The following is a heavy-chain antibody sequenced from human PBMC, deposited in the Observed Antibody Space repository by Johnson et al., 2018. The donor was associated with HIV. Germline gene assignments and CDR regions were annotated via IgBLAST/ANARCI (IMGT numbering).Heavy chain of an antibody. J-gene: IGHJ3*02. D-gene: IGHD1-1*01. Sequence: VQLVESGGGLVQPGGSLRLSCAASGFTFSSYWMSWVRQAPGKGLEWVANIKQDGSEKYYVESVKGRFTLSRDNAKNSLYLQMNSLRAEDTAVYYCARVPPFGTHPDGAFDIWDQGTMVTVSS. CDR2: IKQDGSEK. CDR1: GFTFSSYW. CDR3: ARVPPFGTHPDGAFDI. V-gene: IGHV3-7*05.